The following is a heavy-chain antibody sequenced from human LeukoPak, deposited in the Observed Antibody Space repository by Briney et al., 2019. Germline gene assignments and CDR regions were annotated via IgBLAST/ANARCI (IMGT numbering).Heavy chain of an antibody. J-gene: IGHJ5*02. V-gene: IGHV4-30-2*02. Sequence: PSETLSLTCTVSGGSISSGGYYWSWIRQPPGKGLEWIGYIYHSGSTYYNPSLKSRVTISVDTSKNQFSLKLSSVTAADTAVYYCASVVVVPAAIRGAYYNWFDPWGQGTLVTVSS. CDR1: GGSISSGGYY. CDR2: IYHSGST. D-gene: IGHD2-2*02. CDR3: ASVVVVPAAIRGAYYNWFDP.